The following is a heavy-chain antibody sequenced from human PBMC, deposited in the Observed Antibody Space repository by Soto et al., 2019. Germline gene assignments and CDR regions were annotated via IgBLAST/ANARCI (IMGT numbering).Heavy chain of an antibody. CDR1: GDSISTFY. V-gene: IGHV4-59*01. CDR2: VYYTGST. D-gene: IGHD3-22*01. Sequence: SETLSPTCTVSGDSISTFYWGWMRQSPGKELEWIGYVYYTGSTNYNPSLKSRVTISVDRSKNQFSLKLTSANAADTAVYYCARGRTVRNYADDSSDYFYFFDYWGQGTQVTVSS. J-gene: IGHJ4*02. CDR3: ARGRTVRNYADDSSDYFYFFDY.